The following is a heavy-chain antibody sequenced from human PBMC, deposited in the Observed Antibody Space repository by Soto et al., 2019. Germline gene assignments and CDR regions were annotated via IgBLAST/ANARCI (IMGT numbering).Heavy chain of an antibody. CDR2: ISVYNGNK. CDR3: ARDCSGGSGSTAY. J-gene: IGHJ4*02. Sequence: QVQLVQSGAEVKKPGASVKVSCKASGYTFSSYGISWVRQGPGQGLEWMGWISVYNGNKMYAQKFQGRVTMTPDTSTSTAYMELRRLRSDDTAVYYCARDCSGGSGSTAYWGQGTLVTVSS. D-gene: IGHD2-15*01. CDR1: GYTFSSYG. V-gene: IGHV1-18*01.